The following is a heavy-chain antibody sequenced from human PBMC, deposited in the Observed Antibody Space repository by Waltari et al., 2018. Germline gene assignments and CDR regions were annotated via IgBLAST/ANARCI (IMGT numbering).Heavy chain of an antibody. CDR2: IKQDAIEE. J-gene: IGHJ6*02. Sequence: EMQLVESGGGLVQPGGSLRLSCAPSGFTLGSYWRSWVRQARGKGLEWVCNIKQDAIEEYYVDSVKGRFTISKDNAKNSLSLQMNSLRAEDTAVYYCATGSTARGYYGMDVWGQGTTVTVSS. D-gene: IGHD3-10*01. CDR3: ATGSTARGYYGMDV. V-gene: IGHV3-7*01. CDR1: GFTLGSYW.